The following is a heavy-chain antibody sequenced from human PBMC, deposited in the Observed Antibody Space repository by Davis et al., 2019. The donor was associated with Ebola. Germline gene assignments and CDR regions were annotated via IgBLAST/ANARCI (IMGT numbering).Heavy chain of an antibody. CDR1: GGTFSSYA. D-gene: IGHD1-14*01. V-gene: IGHV1-69*06. J-gene: IGHJ3*02. Sequence: AASVKVSCKASGGTFSSYAISWVRQAPGQGLEWMGGIIPIFGTANYAQKFQGRVTITADKSTSTAYMELSSLRSEDTAVYFCARLRSPRDDAFDIWGQGTLVTVSS. CDR2: IIPIFGTA. CDR3: ARLRSPRDDAFDI.